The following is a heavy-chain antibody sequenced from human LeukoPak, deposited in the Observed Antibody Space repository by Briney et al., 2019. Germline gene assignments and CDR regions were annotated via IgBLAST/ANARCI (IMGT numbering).Heavy chain of an antibody. CDR1: GFTFSSYG. J-gene: IGHJ4*02. V-gene: IGHV3-30*02. D-gene: IGHD6-13*01. CDR3: AKEFRGRLAAAGLTFDY. Sequence: PGGSLRLSCAASGFTFSSYGMHWVRQAPGKGLEWVALIRYDGSNKYYADSVKGRFTISRDNSKNTLYLQMNSLRAEDTAVYYCAKEFRGRLAAAGLTFDYWGQGTLVTVSS. CDR2: IRYDGSNK.